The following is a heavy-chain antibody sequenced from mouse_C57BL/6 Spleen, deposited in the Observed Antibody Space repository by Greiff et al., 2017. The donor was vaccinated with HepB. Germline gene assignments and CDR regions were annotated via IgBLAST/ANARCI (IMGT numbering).Heavy chain of an antibody. CDR2: INPSTGGT. CDR3: ARPRGDYYAMDY. V-gene: IGHV1-42*01. CDR1: GYSFTGYY. J-gene: IGHJ4*01. Sequence: EVQLQQSGPELVKPGASVKISCKASGYSFTGYYMNWVKQSPEKSLEWIGEINPSTGGTTYNQKFKAKATLTVDKSSSTAYMQLKSLTSEDSAVYYCARPRGDYYAMDYWGQGTSVTVSS. D-gene: IGHD3-3*01.